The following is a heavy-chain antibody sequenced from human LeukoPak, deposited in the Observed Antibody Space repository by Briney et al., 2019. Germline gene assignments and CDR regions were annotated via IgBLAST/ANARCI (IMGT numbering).Heavy chain of an antibody. CDR3: ASGWYSSGWYRGYNWFDP. CDR2: IIPILGIA. Sequence: SVKVSCEASGGTFSSYTISWVRQAPGQGLEWMGRIIPILGIANYAQKFQGRVTITADKSTSTAYMELSSLRSEDTAVYYCASGWYSSGWYRGYNWFDPWGQGTLVTVSS. CDR1: GGTFSSYT. V-gene: IGHV1-69*02. J-gene: IGHJ5*02. D-gene: IGHD6-19*01.